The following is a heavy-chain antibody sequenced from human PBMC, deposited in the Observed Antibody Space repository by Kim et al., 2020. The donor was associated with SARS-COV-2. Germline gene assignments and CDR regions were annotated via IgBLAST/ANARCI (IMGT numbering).Heavy chain of an antibody. CDR1: GFTFGDYA. CDR3: AIPADGDSAYFDY. Sequence: SLRLSCAASGFTFGDYAMHWVRQAPGKGLEWVSGISWNSGSIGYADSVKGRFTISRDNAKNSLYLQMNSLRAEDTALYYCAIPADGDSAYFDYWGQGTLVTVSS. V-gene: IGHV3-9*01. D-gene: IGHD3-10*01. CDR2: ISWNSGSI. J-gene: IGHJ4*02.